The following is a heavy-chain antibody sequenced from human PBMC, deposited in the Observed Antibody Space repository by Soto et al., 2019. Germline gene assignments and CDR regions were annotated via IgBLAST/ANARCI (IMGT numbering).Heavy chain of an antibody. D-gene: IGHD3-22*01. Sequence: QVQLVESGGGVVQPGRSLRLSCAASGFTFSSYAMHWVRQAPGKGLEWVAVISYDGSNKYYADSVKGRFTISRDNSKNTLYLQMNSLRAEDTAVYYCARGYYDSSGYAGDYWGQGTLVTVSS. CDR3: ARGYYDSSGYAGDY. J-gene: IGHJ4*02. CDR2: ISYDGSNK. CDR1: GFTFSSYA. V-gene: IGHV3-30-3*01.